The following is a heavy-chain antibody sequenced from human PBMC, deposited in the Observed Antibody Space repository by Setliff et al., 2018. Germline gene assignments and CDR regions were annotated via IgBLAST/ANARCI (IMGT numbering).Heavy chain of an antibody. Sequence: PGGSLRLSCAASGFTFDDYAMHWVRQAPGKGLEWVSSISGSGTYTYTADSVKGRFTISRDNAKNSLYLQMNSLRAEDTAVYYCARAGWGVPGDFWSGSRDPYGMDVWGQGTTVTVSS. J-gene: IGHJ6*02. CDR1: GFTFDDYA. CDR2: ISGSGTYT. CDR3: ARAGWGVPGDFWSGSRDPYGMDV. D-gene: IGHD3-3*01. V-gene: IGHV3-21*01.